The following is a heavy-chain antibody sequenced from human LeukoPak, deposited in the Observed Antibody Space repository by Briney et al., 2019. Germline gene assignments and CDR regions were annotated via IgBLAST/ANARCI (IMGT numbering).Heavy chain of an antibody. Sequence: GGSLRLSCVVSGLTVSNNYMSWVRQAPGKGLEWVSVIYSNGTTRNADSVKGRFTISRDNSKNTVYLQMDSLRAEDTAVYYCARDKDAWGQGTLVTVSS. V-gene: IGHV3-66*01. CDR3: ARDKDA. J-gene: IGHJ5*02. CDR2: IYSNGTT. CDR1: GLTVSNNY.